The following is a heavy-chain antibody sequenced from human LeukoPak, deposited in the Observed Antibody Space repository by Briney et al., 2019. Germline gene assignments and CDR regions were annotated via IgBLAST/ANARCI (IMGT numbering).Heavy chain of an antibody. CDR3: ARDLIPVGWLQLRTESGFDY. D-gene: IGHD5-24*01. V-gene: IGHV3-21*01. CDR2: ISSSSSYI. J-gene: IGHJ4*02. CDR1: GFTFSSYS. Sequence: GGSLRLSCAASGFTFSSYSMNWVRQAPGKGLEWVSSISSSSSYIYYADSVKGRFTISRDNAKNSLYLQMNSLRAEDTAVYYCARDLIPVGWLQLRTESGFDYWGQGTLVTVSS.